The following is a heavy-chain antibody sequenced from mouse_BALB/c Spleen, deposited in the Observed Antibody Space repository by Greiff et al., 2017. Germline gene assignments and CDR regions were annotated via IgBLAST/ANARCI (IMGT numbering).Heavy chain of an antibody. J-gene: IGHJ2*01. V-gene: IGHV1S82*01. CDR3: AYDGTGAFFDY. CDR1: GYSFTSYW. CDR2: IHPTDSET. D-gene: IGHD4-1*01. Sequence: QVQLQQSGAELVRPGASVKLSCKASGYSFTSYWMHWVKQRPGQGLEWIGMIHPTDSETRLNQKFKDKATLTADKSSNTAYMQLSSPTSEDSADYSGAYDGTGAFFDYWGQGTTLTVSA.